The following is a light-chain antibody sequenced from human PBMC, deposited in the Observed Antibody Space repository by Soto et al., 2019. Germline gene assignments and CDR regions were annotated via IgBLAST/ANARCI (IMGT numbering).Light chain of an antibody. J-gene: IGKJ5*01. V-gene: IGKV1-13*02. CDR2: DAS. CDR3: QQFNSYPIT. Sequence: IQMNQSPSSLSASEGDRGAITCGASQSISSYLNWYQQKPGKAPKLLISDASRLESGVPSRFSGSGSGTEFTLTISSLQPDDSATYYCQQFNSYPITFGQGTRLEI. CDR1: QSISSY.